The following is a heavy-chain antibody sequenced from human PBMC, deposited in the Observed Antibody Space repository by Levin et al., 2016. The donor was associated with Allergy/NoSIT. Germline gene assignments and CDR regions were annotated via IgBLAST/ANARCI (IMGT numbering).Heavy chain of an antibody. CDR2: ISGSSIYT. Sequence: ESLKISCAASGFTFSIYAMRWVRQAPGKGLEWVSAISGSSIYTHYADSVKGRFTISRDNSKNTLYLQMNSLRAEDTALYYCAKGPGDGHTDDWGQGTLVTVSS. CDR1: GFTFSIYA. J-gene: IGHJ4*02. CDR3: AKGPGDGHTDD. V-gene: IGHV3-23*01. D-gene: IGHD5-24*01.